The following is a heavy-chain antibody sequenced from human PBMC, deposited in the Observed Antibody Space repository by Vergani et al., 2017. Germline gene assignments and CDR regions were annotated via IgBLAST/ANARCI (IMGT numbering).Heavy chain of an antibody. J-gene: IGHJ4*02. V-gene: IGHV3-21*01. CDR2: ISSSSSYI. D-gene: IGHD3-3*01. Sequence: EVQLVESGGGLVKPGGSLRLSCAASGFTFSSYSMNWVRQAPGKGVELVSSISSSSSYIYYADSVKGRFTISRDNAKNSLYLQMNSLRAEETAVYYCAREPADFWGGYFDYWGQGTLVTVSS. CDR3: AREPADFWGGYFDY. CDR1: GFTFSSYS.